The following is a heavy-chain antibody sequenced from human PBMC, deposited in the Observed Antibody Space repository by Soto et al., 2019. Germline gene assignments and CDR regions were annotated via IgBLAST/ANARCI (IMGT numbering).Heavy chain of an antibody. CDR1: GFRFSNYW. CDR2: IKQDGSET. J-gene: IGHJ4*02. D-gene: IGHD6-19*01. Sequence: ELQLVESGGGLVQPGGSLRLSCVVSGFRFSNYWMSWVRQAPGKGLEWVANIKQDGSETYYVDSVKGRFTISRDNAKKSRYLQLTSLRGEVTAVYYCARGWATVACTGDNWGQGTLVIVSS. V-gene: IGHV3-7*01. CDR3: ARGWATVACTGDN.